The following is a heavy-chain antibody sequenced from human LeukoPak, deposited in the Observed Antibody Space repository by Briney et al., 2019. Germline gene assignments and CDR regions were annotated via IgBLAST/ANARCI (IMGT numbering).Heavy chain of an antibody. CDR3: MMSLTAHYYYGMDV. J-gene: IGHJ6*02. Sequence: PGGSLRLSCAASGFTFSDYYMSWIRQAPGKGLEWVSYISSSSSYTNYADSVKGRFTISRDNAKNSLYLQMNSLRAEDTAVYHCMMSLTAHYYYGMDVWGQGTAVTVSS. CDR2: ISSSSSYT. V-gene: IGHV3-11*06. D-gene: IGHD2-21*02. CDR1: GFTFSDYY.